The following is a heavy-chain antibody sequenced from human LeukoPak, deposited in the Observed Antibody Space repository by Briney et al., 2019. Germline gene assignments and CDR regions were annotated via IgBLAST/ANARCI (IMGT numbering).Heavy chain of an antibody. J-gene: IGHJ4*02. V-gene: IGHV3-30*03. D-gene: IGHD2/OR15-2a*01. Sequence: GGSLRLSCVASGFTFSSYGMHWVRQAPGKGMEWVAVISNDGSSKYYTDSVKGRVTIARDNSKNTLYLQMNSLKAEDTAVYYCARGENSKTYPVSGHWGRGTLVTVSS. CDR3: ARGENSKTYPVSGH. CDR2: ISNDGSSK. CDR1: GFTFSSYG.